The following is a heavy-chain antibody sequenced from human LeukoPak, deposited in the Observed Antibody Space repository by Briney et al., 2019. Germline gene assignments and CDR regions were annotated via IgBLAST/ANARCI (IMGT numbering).Heavy chain of an antibody. J-gene: IGHJ5*01. CDR1: GFTFSTSG. CDR3: VQGGWLDY. Sequence: PGGSLRLSCAASGFTFSTSGMSWVRQAPGKGLEWASIISARGDSTYYADSVEGRFTISRDNSKNTLYLQMNSLRAEDTAVYYCVQGGWLDYWGQGTLVTVSS. V-gene: IGHV3-23*01. CDR2: ISARGDST.